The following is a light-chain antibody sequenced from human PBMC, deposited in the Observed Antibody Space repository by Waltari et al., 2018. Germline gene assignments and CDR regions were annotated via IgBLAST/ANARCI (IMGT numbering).Light chain of an antibody. CDR3: CSYAGRNIWV. V-gene: IGLV2-23*02. CDR2: EVI. J-gene: IGLJ3*02. Sequence: QAALTQPASVSGSPGQSINLSCTRTSSDDGFYNLVSWYQQHPGKAPELVVYEVISRPSGVSNRFSGSKSGNTASLTISGLQAEDEADYYCCSYAGRNIWVFGGGTKLTVL. CDR1: SSDDGFYNL.